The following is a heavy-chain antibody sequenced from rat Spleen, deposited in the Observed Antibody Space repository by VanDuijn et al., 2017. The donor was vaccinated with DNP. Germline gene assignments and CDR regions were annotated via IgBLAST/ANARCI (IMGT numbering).Heavy chain of an antibody. CDR2: IHSDGSST. CDR1: GFIFSDYN. CDR3: ASLNNYNWFAY. Sequence: EVQLVESGGDLVQPGRSLKLSCAASGFIFSDYNMAWVRQAPKKGLEWVTTIHSDGSSTYYRNSVRGRFTISRDNAKSTLYLQMDSLRSEDTATYYCASLNNYNWFAYWGQGTLVTVSS. J-gene: IGHJ3*01. D-gene: IGHD1-10*01. V-gene: IGHV5-7*01.